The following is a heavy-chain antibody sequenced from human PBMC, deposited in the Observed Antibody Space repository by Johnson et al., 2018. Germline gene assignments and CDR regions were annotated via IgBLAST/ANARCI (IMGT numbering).Heavy chain of an antibody. CDR1: GYTFTSYD. V-gene: IGHV1-8*01. Sequence: QVQLVQSGADVKKPGASVKVSCKASGYTFTSYDINWVRQATGQGLEWMGWMNPNSGNTGYAQKFQGRVTMTRNTSISTAYMELSSLRSEDTAVYYCAREGDWNPIVCMDVWGQGTTVTVSS. CDR2: MNPNSGNT. J-gene: IGHJ6*02. CDR3: AREGDWNPIVCMDV. D-gene: IGHD1-1*01.